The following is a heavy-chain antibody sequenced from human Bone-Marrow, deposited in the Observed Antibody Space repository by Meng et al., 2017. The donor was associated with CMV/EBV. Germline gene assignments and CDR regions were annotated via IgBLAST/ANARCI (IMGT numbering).Heavy chain of an antibody. V-gene: IGHV3-20*04. CDR2: INWNGGST. CDR3: ARRVVPAADDYYGMDV. CDR1: GFTFDDYG. J-gene: IGHJ6*02. D-gene: IGHD2-2*01. Sequence: GESLKISCAASGFTFDDYGMSWVRQAPGKGLEWVSGINWNGGSTGYADSVKGRFTISRDNAKNSLYLQMNSLRAEDTALYYCARRVVPAADDYYGMDVWVQGTTDTVSS.